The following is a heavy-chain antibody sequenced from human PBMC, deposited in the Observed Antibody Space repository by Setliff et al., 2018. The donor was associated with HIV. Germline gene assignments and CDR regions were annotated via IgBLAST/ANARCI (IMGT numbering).Heavy chain of an antibody. D-gene: IGHD5-12*01. V-gene: IGHV4-4*09. CDR2: IYSNGIT. CDR1: GGSIGVDC. J-gene: IGHJ4*02. CDR3: ARLPRGPWRWDY. Sequence: ETLSLTCTVSGGSIGVDCWSWIRQPPGKGLEWIGYIYSNGITRYNPSLKSRVTISLDTSRIEFSLTLKSVTAADTAIYYCARLPRGPWRWDYWGQGMLVTVSS.